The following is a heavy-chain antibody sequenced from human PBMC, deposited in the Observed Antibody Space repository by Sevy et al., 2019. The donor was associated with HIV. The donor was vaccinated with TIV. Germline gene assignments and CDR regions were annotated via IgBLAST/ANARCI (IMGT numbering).Heavy chain of an antibody. D-gene: IGHD4-4*01. V-gene: IGHV3-48*04. CDR3: ATSRRDDYNYFFDY. CDR2: ISTGGGNI. CDR1: GFTFRTFG. Sequence: GGSLRLSCAASGFTFRTFGLHWVRQAPGKGLQWISYISTGGGNIYYSDSLKGRLTISRDNAKNSVHLQMNSLRAEDTALYYCATSRRDDYNYFFDYWGQGTLVTVSS. J-gene: IGHJ4*02.